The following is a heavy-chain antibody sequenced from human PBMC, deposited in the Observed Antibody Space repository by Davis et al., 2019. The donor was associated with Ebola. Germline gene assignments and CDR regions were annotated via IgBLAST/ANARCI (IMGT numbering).Heavy chain of an antibody. Sequence: GESLKISCTGSGYNFARYWLSWVRQMPGKGLEWMGRIDPGDSDITYRPSLQGHVSISADEFINTAYLQWSSLNASDTAMYNCARVVIAATTADQYYYYMDVWGKGTTVIVTS. CDR1: GYNFARYW. CDR3: ARVVIAATTADQYYYYMDV. V-gene: IGHV5-10-1*01. CDR2: IDPGDSDI. J-gene: IGHJ6*03. D-gene: IGHD2-15*01.